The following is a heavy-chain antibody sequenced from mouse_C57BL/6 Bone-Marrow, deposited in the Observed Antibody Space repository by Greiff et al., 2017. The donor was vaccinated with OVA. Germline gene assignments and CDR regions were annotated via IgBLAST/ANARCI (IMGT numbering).Heavy chain of an antibody. J-gene: IGHJ1*03. CDR2: ISSGSSTI. CDR3: ARPDYGSSYDWYFDV. V-gene: IGHV5-17*01. CDR1: GFTFSDYG. D-gene: IGHD1-1*01. Sequence: EVKLMESGGGLVKPGGSLTLSCAASGFTFSDYGMHWVRQAPEKGLEWVAYISSGSSTIYYADTVKGRFTISRDNAKNTLFLQMTSLRSEDTAMYYCARPDYGSSYDWYFDVWGTGTTVTVSS.